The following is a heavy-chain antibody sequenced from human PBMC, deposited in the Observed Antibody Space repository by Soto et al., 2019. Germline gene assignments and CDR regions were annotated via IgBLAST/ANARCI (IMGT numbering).Heavy chain of an antibody. D-gene: IGHD7-27*01. CDR1: GYTLTELS. V-gene: IGHV1-24*01. CDR2: FDPEDGET. J-gene: IGHJ3*02. Sequence: ASVKVSCKVSGYTLTELSMHWVRQAPGKGLEWMGGFDPEDGETIYAQKFQGRVTMTEDTSTDTAYMELSSLRSEDTAVYYCATDLTGDGAFDIWGQGTRVTVS. CDR3: ATDLTGDGAFDI.